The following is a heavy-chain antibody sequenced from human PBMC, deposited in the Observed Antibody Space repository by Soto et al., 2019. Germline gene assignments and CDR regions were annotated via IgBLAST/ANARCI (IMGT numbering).Heavy chain of an antibody. CDR3: ARDLLYDFWSGYVY. CDR2: IKQDGSEK. Sequence: GGSLRLSCAASGFTFSSYWMSWVRQAPGKGLEWVANIKQDGSEKCYVDSVKGRFTISRDNAKNSLYLQMNSLRAEDTAVYYCARDLLYDFWSGYVYWGQGTLVNVSS. J-gene: IGHJ4*02. D-gene: IGHD3-3*01. V-gene: IGHV3-7*01. CDR1: GFTFSSYW.